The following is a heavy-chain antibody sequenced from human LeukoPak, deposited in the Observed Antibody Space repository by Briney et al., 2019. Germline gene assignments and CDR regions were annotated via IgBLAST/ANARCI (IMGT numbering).Heavy chain of an antibody. V-gene: IGHV3-7*01. CDR2: IKQDGSEK. CDR1: GFTFSNYW. CDR3: ARDDVAPVNDFWSDY. J-gene: IGHJ4*02. D-gene: IGHD3-3*01. Sequence: GGSLRLSFAASGFTFSNYWMSWVRQAPGKGLEWVAYIKQDGSEKYYVDSVKGRFTISRDNARNSLYLQMNSLRAEDTAVYYCARDDVAPVNDFWSDYWGQGTLVTVSS.